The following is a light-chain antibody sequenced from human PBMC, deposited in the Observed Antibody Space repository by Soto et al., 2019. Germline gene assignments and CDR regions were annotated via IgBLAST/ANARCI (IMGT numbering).Light chain of an antibody. J-gene: IGLJ1*01. Sequence: QSALTQPASVSGSPGQSITISCTGTSSDVGGYDYVSWYQQHPGKAPKLMIYEVSNRPSGVSNRFSGSQSGNTASLTISGLQAEDEADYYCSSYTSSSTLVFGTGTKVTAL. CDR1: SSDVGGYDY. CDR2: EVS. CDR3: SSYTSSSTLV. V-gene: IGLV2-14*01.